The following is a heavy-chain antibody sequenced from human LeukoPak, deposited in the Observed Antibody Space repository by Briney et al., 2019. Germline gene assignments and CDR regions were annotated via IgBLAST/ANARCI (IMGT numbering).Heavy chain of an antibody. CDR1: GGSISGYY. D-gene: IGHD6-19*01. V-gene: IGHV4-31*03. CDR2: SYGSA. CDR3: ARERGRLVDY. Sequence: SETLSLTCTVSGGSISGYYWSWIRQHPGKDLEWIGYSYGSANYNPSLKNRVTISITSNNQFSLRLTSVTVADTAVYYCARERGRLVDYWGRGILVTVSS. J-gene: IGHJ4*02.